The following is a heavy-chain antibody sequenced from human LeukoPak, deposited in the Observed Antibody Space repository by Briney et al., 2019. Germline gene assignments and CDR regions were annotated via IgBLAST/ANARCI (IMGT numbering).Heavy chain of an antibody. Sequence: PGGSLRLSCAASGFTFSSYWMNWVRQAPGKGLEWVANIKHDGSEKYYVDSVRGRFTISRDNAKNSLYLQMNSLRAEDTAVYYCAIGGYSYGFDYWGQGTLVTVSS. V-gene: IGHV3-7*01. CDR3: AIGGYSYGFDY. D-gene: IGHD5-18*01. CDR1: GFTFSSYW. J-gene: IGHJ4*02. CDR2: IKHDGSEK.